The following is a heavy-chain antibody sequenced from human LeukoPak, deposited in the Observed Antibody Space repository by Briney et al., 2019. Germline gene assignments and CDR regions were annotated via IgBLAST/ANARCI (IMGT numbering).Heavy chain of an antibody. CDR1: GFTFSSYS. Sequence: GGSLRLSCAASGFTFSSYSMNWVRQAPGKGLEWVSYISSSSSTIYYADSVKGRFTISRDNAKNSLYLQMNSLRAEDTAVYYCARVVEEYSSGWYFDYWGQGTLVTVSS. CDR3: ARVVEEYSSGWYFDY. J-gene: IGHJ4*02. V-gene: IGHV3-48*01. D-gene: IGHD6-19*01. CDR2: ISSSSSTI.